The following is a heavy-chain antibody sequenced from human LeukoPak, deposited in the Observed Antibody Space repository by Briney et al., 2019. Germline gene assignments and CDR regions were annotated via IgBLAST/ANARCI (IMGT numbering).Heavy chain of an antibody. D-gene: IGHD1-1*01. Sequence: GGSLRLSCAASGFTFSSYSMNWVRQAPGKGLEWVSYISSSSSTIYYADSVKGRFTISRDNAKNSLYLQMNSLRAEDTAVYYCARDLANIRTTGSTYDAFDIWGQGTMVTVSS. CDR3: ARDLANIRTTGSTYDAFDI. V-gene: IGHV3-48*01. CDR1: GFTFSSYS. CDR2: ISSSSSTI. J-gene: IGHJ3*02.